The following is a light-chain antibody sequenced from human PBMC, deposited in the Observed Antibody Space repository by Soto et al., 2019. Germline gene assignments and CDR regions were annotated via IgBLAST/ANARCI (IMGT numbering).Light chain of an antibody. J-gene: IGKJ5*01. Sequence: DTVLTQSPGTLSLSPGERATLSCSARQSVNSRYIAWYQVKPGQAPRLLIYEASSRATGIPDRFSGVVSGTDFTLSISQVETEDFAVYYGQQYGRPPRATFGQGTRLEIK. CDR3: QQYGRPPRAT. CDR2: EAS. V-gene: IGKV3-20*01. CDR1: QSVNSRY.